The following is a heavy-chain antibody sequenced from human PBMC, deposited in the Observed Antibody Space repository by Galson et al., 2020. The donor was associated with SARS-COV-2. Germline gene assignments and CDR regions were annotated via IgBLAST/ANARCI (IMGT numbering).Heavy chain of an antibody. J-gene: IGHJ5*02. Sequence: ASVKVSCKASGDTFTGYYMHWVRHDPGQGLESMGWINPTSGGTNYAQKFQGRVTMTRDTSISTAYMELSGLRSDDTAIYYCARGPNWVNWFDPWGQGTLVTVSS. CDR3: ARGPNWVNWFDP. CDR1: GDTFTGYY. D-gene: IGHD7-27*01. CDR2: INPTSGGT. V-gene: IGHV1-2*02.